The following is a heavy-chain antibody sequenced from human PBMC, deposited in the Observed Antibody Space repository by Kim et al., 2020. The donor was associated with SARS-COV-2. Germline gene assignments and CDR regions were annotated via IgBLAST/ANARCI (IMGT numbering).Heavy chain of an antibody. Sequence: TSYNPSLKSRVTIAVDTSKNQFSLKLSSVTAADTAVYYCARWLGRDYFDYWGQGTLVTVSS. CDR2: T. V-gene: IGHV4-39*01. J-gene: IGHJ4*02. D-gene: IGHD3-10*01. CDR3: ARWLGRDYFDY.